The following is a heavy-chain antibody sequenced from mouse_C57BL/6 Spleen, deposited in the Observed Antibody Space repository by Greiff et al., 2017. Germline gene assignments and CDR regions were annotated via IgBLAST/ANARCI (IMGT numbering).Heavy chain of an antibody. CDR2: IDPSDSYT. J-gene: IGHJ2*01. D-gene: IGHD1-1*01. CDR1: GYTFTSYW. CDR3: ARRGYYGLDY. V-gene: IGHV1-59*01. Sequence: QVQLKQPGAELVRPGTSVKLSCKASGYTFTSYWMHWVKQRPGQGLEWIGVIDPSDSYTNYNQKFKGKATLTVDTSSSTASMQLSSLTSEDSAGYYCARRGYYGLDYWGQGTALTVSS.